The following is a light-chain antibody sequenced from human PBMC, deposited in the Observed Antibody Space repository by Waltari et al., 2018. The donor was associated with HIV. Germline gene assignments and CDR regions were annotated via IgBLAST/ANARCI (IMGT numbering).Light chain of an antibody. CDR1: TSDVGFFRL. CDR3: SSYTNIDTLV. J-gene: IGLJ3*02. Sequence: QSALTQPAPVSGSPGQSLTISCKGTTSDVGFFRLAAWSRHHPGTAPQLVIYGVDSRPSGVSDRFSGSKSGNTASLTISTLQAEDEADYYCSSYTNIDTLVFGGGTKLTVL. CDR2: GVD. V-gene: IGLV2-14*01.